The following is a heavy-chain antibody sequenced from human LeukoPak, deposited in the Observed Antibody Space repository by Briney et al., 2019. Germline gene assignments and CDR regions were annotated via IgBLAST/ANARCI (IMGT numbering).Heavy chain of an antibody. V-gene: IGHV3-9*01. Sequence: PGRSLRLSCAASGFTFDDYAMHWVRQAPGKGLEWVSGISWNSGSIGYADSVKGRFTISRDNAKNSLYLQMNSLRAEDTAVYYCARVPDEVLMVYAIQYNDYADYYFDYWGQGTLVTVSS. D-gene: IGHD2-8*01. CDR1: GFTFDDYA. CDR2: ISWNSGSI. CDR3: ARVPDEVLMVYAIQYNDYADYYFDY. J-gene: IGHJ4*02.